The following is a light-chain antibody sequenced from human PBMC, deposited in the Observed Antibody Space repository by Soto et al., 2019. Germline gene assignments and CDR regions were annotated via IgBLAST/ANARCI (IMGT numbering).Light chain of an antibody. Sequence: DIQMTQSPSSLFASVGDRVTLTCRASQRISTYLNWYQQKPGKAPKLLIYKASSLESGVPSRFSGSGSGTEFTLTISSLQPDDFATYYCQQYNSYRTFGQGTKVDIK. CDR3: QQYNSYRT. J-gene: IGKJ1*01. CDR2: KAS. V-gene: IGKV1-5*03. CDR1: QRISTY.